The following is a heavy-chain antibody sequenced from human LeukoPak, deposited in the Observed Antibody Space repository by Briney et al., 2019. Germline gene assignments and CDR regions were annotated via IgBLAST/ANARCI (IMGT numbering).Heavy chain of an antibody. CDR3: ARAQDFSDSSGPNYLDF. CDR2: FSHRGGS. D-gene: IGHD3-22*01. Sequence: PSETLSLTCTASGYSLSSGFFCDWIRQSPGKGLEWIGSFSHRGGSYHNPSLKSRVTISVDTSKNQFSLKLLSVTAADTAVYYCARAQDFSDSSGPNYLDFWGQGILVTVSS. CDR1: GYSLSSGFF. V-gene: IGHV4-38-2*02. J-gene: IGHJ4*02.